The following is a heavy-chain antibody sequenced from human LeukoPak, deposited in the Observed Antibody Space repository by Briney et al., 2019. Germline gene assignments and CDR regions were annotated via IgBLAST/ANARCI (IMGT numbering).Heavy chain of an antibody. V-gene: IGHV1-46*01. Sequence: ASVKVSCKASGYTFTSYYMHWVRQAPGQGLEWMGIITPSDDGTSYAQNFQGRVTMTRDTSTSTVYMELTSLRSDDTAVYYCARDSRYWSSDYWGQGTLVTVSS. CDR1: GYTFTSYY. CDR2: ITPSDDGT. J-gene: IGHJ4*02. D-gene: IGHD2-8*02. CDR3: ARDSRYWSSDY.